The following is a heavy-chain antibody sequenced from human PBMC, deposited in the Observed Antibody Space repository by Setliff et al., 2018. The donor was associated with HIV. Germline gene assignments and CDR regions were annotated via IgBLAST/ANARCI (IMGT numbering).Heavy chain of an antibody. J-gene: IGHJ6*03. Sequence: ASVKVSCKSSGYTFTSYGISWVRQAPGQGLEWMGWISAYNGNTNDAQKLQGRVTMTKDPSTRTDYMELRSLRSDDTAVYYCARGRGVVASYYYYMDVWGKGTTVTVSS. D-gene: IGHD2-15*01. CDR3: ARGRGVVASYYYYMDV. CDR2: ISAYNGNT. CDR1: GYTFTSYG. V-gene: IGHV1-18*01.